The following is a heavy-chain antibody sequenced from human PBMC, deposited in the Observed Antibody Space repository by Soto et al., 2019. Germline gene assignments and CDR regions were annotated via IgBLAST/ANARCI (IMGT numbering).Heavy chain of an antibody. V-gene: IGHV5-51*01. CDR1: GYSFTSYL. CDR2: IYPGDSDT. Sequence: PGESLKISFKGSGYSFTSYLIGWVRQMPGKGLEWMGIIYPGDSDTRYSPSFQGQVTISDDKSISNAYLQWSSLKASDTAMYYCARSERYSWVDYFDYSGQGTLVTLSS. D-gene: IGHD5-18*01. CDR3: ARSERYSWVDYFDY. J-gene: IGHJ4*02.